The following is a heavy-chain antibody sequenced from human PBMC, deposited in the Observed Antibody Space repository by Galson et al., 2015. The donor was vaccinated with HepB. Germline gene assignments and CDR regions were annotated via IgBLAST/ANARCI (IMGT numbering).Heavy chain of an antibody. CDR3: ARYHYFGMDV. CDR1: GFTFSGYG. Sequence: SLRLSCAASGFTFSGYGMHWVHQAPGKGLEWVAVIWYDGSNKYYGDSVKGRFTISRDISKNTLYLQMNSLRAEDTAMYYCARYHYFGMDVWGQGTTVTVSS. CDR2: IWYDGSNK. V-gene: IGHV3-33*01. J-gene: IGHJ6*02.